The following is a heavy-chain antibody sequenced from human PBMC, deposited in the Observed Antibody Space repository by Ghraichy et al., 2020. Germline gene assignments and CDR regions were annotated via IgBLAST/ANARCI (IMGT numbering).Heavy chain of an antibody. Sequence: GGSLRLSCAASGFNFINYPMTWVRQAPGKGLDWVSVISGPGGTTYYADSVKGRFTISRDTSKSTLYLQMNSLRAEDTAVYFCARVGVDILTGHRNFDYWGQGTLVTVSS. J-gene: IGHJ4*02. CDR3: ARVGVDILTGHRNFDY. D-gene: IGHD3-9*01. CDR2: ISGPGGTT. V-gene: IGHV3-23*01. CDR1: GFNFINYP.